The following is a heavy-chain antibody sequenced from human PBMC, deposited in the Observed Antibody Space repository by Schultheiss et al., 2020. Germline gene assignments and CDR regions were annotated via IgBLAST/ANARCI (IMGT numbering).Heavy chain of an antibody. CDR1: GYTFTSYY. V-gene: IGHV1-46*01. J-gene: IGHJ6*03. CDR3: AADTQVVAATPYYYYYYYMDV. D-gene: IGHD2-15*01. CDR2: INPSGGST. Sequence: ASVKVSCKASGYTFTSYYMHWVRQSPGQGLEWMGIINPSGGSTSYAQKFQGRVTMTRDTSTSTVYMELSSLRSEDTAVYYCAADTQVVAATPYYYYYYYMDVWGKGTTVTVSS.